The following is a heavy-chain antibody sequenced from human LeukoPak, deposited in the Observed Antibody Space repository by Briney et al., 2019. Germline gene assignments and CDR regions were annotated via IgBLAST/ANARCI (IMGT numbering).Heavy chain of an antibody. Sequence: PSETLSLTCAVYGGSFSGYYWSWIRQPPGKGLEWIGEINHSGSTNYNPSLKSRVTISVDTSKNQFSLKLSPVTAADTAVYYCARGPGSGSYFFSYWGQETLVTVSS. CDR3: ARGPGSGSYFFSY. CDR1: GGSFSGYY. V-gene: IGHV4-34*01. CDR2: INHSGST. D-gene: IGHD3-10*01. J-gene: IGHJ4*02.